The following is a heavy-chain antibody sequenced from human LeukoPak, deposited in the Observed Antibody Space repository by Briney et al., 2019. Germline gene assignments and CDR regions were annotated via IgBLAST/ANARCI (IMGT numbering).Heavy chain of an antibody. V-gene: IGHV4-4*09. D-gene: IGHD6-19*01. J-gene: IGHJ3*02. CDR1: GGSISSYY. Sequence: PSETLSLTCTVSGGSISSYYWSWIRQPPGKGLEWIGNIYTSGNTNYNPSLKSRVAISVDTPKTQFSLKLNSVTAADTAVYYWARPYSSGWSCAFDIWGQGTMVTVSS. CDR2: IYTSGNT. CDR3: ARPYSSGWSCAFDI.